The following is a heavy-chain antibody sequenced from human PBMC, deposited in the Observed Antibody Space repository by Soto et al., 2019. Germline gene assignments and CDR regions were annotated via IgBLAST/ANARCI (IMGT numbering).Heavy chain of an antibody. CDR1: GFSFNSYV. CDR3: TKGAYGMDV. CDR2: ISGSVGST. V-gene: IGHV3-23*01. Sequence: EVQLLESGGGLVQPGGSLRLSCAASGFSFNSYVMSWVRQAPGKGLEWVSAISGSVGSTYYADSVKGRFTISRDNSKNTVYLQMSSLRAEDTALYYCTKGAYGMDVLGQGTTVTVSS. J-gene: IGHJ6*02.